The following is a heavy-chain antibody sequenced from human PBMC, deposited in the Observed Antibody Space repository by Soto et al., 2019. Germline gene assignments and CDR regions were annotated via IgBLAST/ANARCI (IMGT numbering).Heavy chain of an antibody. CDR1: GGTFSSYA. Sequence: QVQLVQSGAEVKKPGSSVKVSCKASGGTFSSYAISWVRQAPGQGLEWMGGIIPIFGTANYAQKFQGRVTITADESTSTAYMELSSLRSEDTAVYYCTTDLEYSNYVPHVDYWGQGTLVTVSS. CDR3: TTDLEYSNYVPHVDY. J-gene: IGHJ4*02. D-gene: IGHD4-4*01. CDR2: IIPIFGTA. V-gene: IGHV1-69*01.